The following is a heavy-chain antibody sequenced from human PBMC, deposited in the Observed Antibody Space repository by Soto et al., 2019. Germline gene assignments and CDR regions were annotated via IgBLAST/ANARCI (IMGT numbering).Heavy chain of an antibody. V-gene: IGHV3-30-3*01. Sequence: QVQLVESGGGVVQPGRSLRLSCAASGFTFSSYVMHWVRQAPGRGLEWVAVISYDGSNKYYADSVKGRFTICRDNSKNTLYLQMNSLRAEDTAMYYCARNTGDYWGQGTLVTVSS. CDR1: GFTFSSYV. CDR3: ARNTGDY. D-gene: IGHD3-10*01. J-gene: IGHJ4*02. CDR2: ISYDGSNK.